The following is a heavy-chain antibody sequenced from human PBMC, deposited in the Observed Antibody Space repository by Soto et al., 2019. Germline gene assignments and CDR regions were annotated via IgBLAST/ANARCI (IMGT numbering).Heavy chain of an antibody. Sequence: GGSLRLSCGASGFTFDDYAMSWVRQAPGKGLEWVSGINWNGGSTGYAESVKGRFTISRDNAKNSLYLQMNSLRAEDTALYYCARGQCSSTSCYLAYWGQGTLVTVSS. CDR1: GFTFDDYA. D-gene: IGHD2-2*01. CDR2: INWNGGST. J-gene: IGHJ4*02. CDR3: ARGQCSSTSCYLAY. V-gene: IGHV3-20*04.